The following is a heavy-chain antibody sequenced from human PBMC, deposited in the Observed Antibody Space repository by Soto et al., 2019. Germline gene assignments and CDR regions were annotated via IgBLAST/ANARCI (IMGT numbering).Heavy chain of an antibody. Sequence: QVQVVQSGAEVKKPGDSLKVSCKASGYTFSKYTLHWVRQAPGQGLEWMGWVSGGDGNTKYSQSFQGRVTITRDTSASTAYMELISLRSEDTAVYYCARDREYYGSGTYYDLQYWGQGTLVTVSS. CDR2: VSGGDGNT. J-gene: IGHJ4*02. CDR3: ARDREYYGSGTYYDLQY. V-gene: IGHV1-3*01. CDR1: GYTFSKYT. D-gene: IGHD3-10*01.